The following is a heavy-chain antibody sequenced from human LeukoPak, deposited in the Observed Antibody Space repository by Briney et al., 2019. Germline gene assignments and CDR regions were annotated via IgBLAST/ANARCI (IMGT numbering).Heavy chain of an antibody. CDR2: VFYSGRT. CDR3: ARDSSTSTNWFDP. J-gene: IGHJ5*02. Sequence: SETLSLTCTVSGGSIPTKNFYWGWIRQPPGKGLEWIGSVFYSGRTYYNPSLKSRVTIFVDPSKNQFSLNLRSVTAADTAVYYCARDSSTSTNWFDPWGQGTQVTVSS. CDR1: GGSIPTKNFY. V-gene: IGHV4-39*02. D-gene: IGHD2-2*01.